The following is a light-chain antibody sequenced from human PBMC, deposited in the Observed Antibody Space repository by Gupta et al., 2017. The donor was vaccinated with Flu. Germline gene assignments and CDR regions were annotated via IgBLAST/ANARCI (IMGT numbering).Light chain of an antibody. J-gene: IGKJ2*01. Sequence: DIVMTQSPDSLAVSLGERATIDCKSSQSLLLFSNNKRCLAWYQKKPGQSPKLLIYWASTRESGVPDRFTGSGSGTHFTLSISSLQAEDVAVYYCQQYYRTPPYTFGQGTKLEIK. V-gene: IGKV4-1*01. CDR2: WAS. CDR3: QQYYRTPPYT. CDR1: QSLLLFSNNKRC.